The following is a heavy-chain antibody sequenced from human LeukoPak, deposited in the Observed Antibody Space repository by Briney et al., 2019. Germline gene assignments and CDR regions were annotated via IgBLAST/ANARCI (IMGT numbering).Heavy chain of an antibody. D-gene: IGHD3-22*01. CDR3: ASSGDPYSYYYDSSGYLP. V-gene: IGHV4-59*01. CDR2: IYYSGNT. Sequence: LETLSLTCSVSGGSISSYYWSWIRQPPGKGLEWIGYIYYSGNTNYNPSLKSRVTISVDPSKNQFSLKLSSVTAADTAVYYCASSGDPYSYYYDSSGYLPWGQGTLVTVSS. CDR1: GGSISSYY. J-gene: IGHJ5*02.